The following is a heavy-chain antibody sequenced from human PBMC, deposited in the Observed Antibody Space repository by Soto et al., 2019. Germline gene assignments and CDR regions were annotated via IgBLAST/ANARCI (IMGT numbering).Heavy chain of an antibody. J-gene: IGHJ3*01. Sequence: EVQLVESGGGLVQPGGSRRVSCVASGFTFSSHWMHWVRQAPGKGLVWVARIDVDGSSTTYADFVKGRFTISRDNAKNTLYLQMNSLRAEDTAVYFCAREYYDFWSTTASHGFVVWGRGTMVTVSS. CDR2: IDVDGSST. D-gene: IGHD3-3*01. CDR1: GFTFSSHW. CDR3: AREYYDFWSTTASHGFVV. V-gene: IGHV3-74*01.